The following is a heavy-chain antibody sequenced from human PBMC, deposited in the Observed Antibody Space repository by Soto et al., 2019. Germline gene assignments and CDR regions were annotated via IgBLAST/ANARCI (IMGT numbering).Heavy chain of an antibody. CDR2: IYRGRT. Sequence: QVQLQESGPGLVKPSETLSLTCTVSGGSVSGGYWIWIRQPPGKGLENIGYIYRGRTNYNTYLKSRVTISVDTSKNQFSLKLTSMTAADTAVYYCGRDDSQRPATYWGQGTLVTVSS. CDR3: GRDDSQRPATY. V-gene: IGHV4-59*02. D-gene: IGHD1-26*01. J-gene: IGHJ1*01. CDR1: GGSVSGGY.